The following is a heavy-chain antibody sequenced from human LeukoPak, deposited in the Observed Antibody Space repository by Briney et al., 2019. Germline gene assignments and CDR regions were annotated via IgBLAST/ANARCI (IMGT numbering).Heavy chain of an antibody. CDR3: ARGFYYLDY. V-gene: IGHV4-34*01. CDR2: INHSGST. Sequence: SETLSLTCAVYGGSFSGYYWSWIRQPPGKGLEWIGEINHSGSTNYNPSLKRRVTISVDTSKNQFSLKLSSVTAADTAVYYRARGFYYLDYWGQGTLVTVSS. J-gene: IGHJ4*02. CDR1: GGSFSGYY.